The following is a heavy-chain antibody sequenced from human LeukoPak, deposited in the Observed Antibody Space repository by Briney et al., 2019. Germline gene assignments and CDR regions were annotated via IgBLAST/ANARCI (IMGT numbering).Heavy chain of an antibody. Sequence: GGSLRLSCAASGFTFSTYWMGWVRQAPGKGLQWVANIKTDGCEKYYVDSVKGRFTISRDNAKNSLYLQMNSLRAEDTAVYYCATYSSLNRREFQYWGQGTLLTVSS. D-gene: IGHD3-22*01. V-gene: IGHV3-7*01. J-gene: IGHJ1*01. CDR3: ATYSSLNRREFQY. CDR2: IKTDGCEK. CDR1: GFTFSTYW.